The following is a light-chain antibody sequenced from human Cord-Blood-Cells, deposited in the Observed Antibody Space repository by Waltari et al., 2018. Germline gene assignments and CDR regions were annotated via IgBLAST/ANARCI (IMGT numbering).Light chain of an antibody. J-gene: IGKJ2*03. CDR1: QSVSSY. CDR3: QQRSNWPPMYS. V-gene: IGKV3-11*01. Sequence: EIVLTQSPATLSFSPGERTTLPCRASQSVSSYLAWYQQKPGQAPRLLIYDASNRATGIPARFSGSWSGTDFTLTISSLEPEDFAVYYCQQRSNWPPMYSFGQGTKLEIK. CDR2: DAS.